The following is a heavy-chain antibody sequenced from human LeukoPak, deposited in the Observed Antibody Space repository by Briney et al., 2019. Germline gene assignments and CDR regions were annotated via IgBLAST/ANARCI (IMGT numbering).Heavy chain of an antibody. J-gene: IGHJ4*02. D-gene: IGHD3-16*01. Sequence: PGGSLRLSCVASGFTFSRYGMNWVRQAPGKGLEWVSSIKGRFTISRDNAKNSLYLQVNSLRAEDTAVYYCARDHPRSWAYDQWGQGTLVTVSS. CDR2: I. CDR3: ARDHPRSWAYDQ. V-gene: IGHV3-21*01. CDR1: GFTFSRYG.